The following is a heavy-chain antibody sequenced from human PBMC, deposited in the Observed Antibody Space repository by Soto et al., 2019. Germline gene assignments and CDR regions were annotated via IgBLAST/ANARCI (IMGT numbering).Heavy chain of an antibody. CDR2: IFYSGST. CDR1: GGSINTAGYY. D-gene: IGHD3-10*01. Sequence: SETLSLTCTVSGGSINTAGYYWNWVRQNPGKGLEWIGYIFYSGSTYYNPSLKSRLSMSLEKSKNHCSLRLSSVTAADRAYYSCARSFSDLSPPTGGHWFAPWGHGPLVTFSS. CDR3: ARSFSDLSPPTGGHWFAP. V-gene: IGHV4-31*03. J-gene: IGHJ5*02.